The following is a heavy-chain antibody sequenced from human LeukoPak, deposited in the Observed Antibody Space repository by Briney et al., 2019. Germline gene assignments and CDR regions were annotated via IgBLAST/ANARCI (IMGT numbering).Heavy chain of an antibody. D-gene: IGHD2-15*01. CDR1: GFTFSSYE. Sequence: GGSLRLSCVASGFTFSSYEMNWVRQAPGKGLEWVSYISSSGSTIYYADSVKGRFTISRDNAKNSLYLQMNSLRAEDTAVYYCARDRGSGGSCLFDYWGQGTLVTVSS. J-gene: IGHJ4*02. CDR3: ARDRGSGGSCLFDY. CDR2: ISSSGSTI. V-gene: IGHV3-48*03.